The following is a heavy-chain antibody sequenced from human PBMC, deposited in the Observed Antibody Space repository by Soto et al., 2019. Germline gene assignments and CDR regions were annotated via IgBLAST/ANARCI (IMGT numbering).Heavy chain of an antibody. D-gene: IGHD3-3*01. V-gene: IGHV1-46*01. Sequence: VKVSCKASGYTFTSYYMHWVRQAPGQGLEWMGIINPSGGSTSYAQKFQGRVTMTRDTSTSTVYMELSSLRSEDTAVYYCARGTKITIFGVVIISSMDVWGQGTTVTVSS. CDR2: INPSGGST. J-gene: IGHJ6*02. CDR3: ARGTKITIFGVVIISSMDV. CDR1: GYTFTSYY.